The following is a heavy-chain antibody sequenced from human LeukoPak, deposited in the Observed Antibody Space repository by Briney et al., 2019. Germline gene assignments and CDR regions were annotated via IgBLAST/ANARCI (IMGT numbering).Heavy chain of an antibody. D-gene: IGHD3-22*01. CDR3: ARGGITMIVEEY. J-gene: IGHJ4*02. V-gene: IGHV1-2*02. Sequence: GASVKVSCKASGYTFTGYYMHWVRQAPGQGLEWMGWINPNSGGTNYPQKFQGRVTMTRDTSISTAYMELSRLRSDDTAVYYCARGGITMIVEEYWGQGTLVTVSS. CDR2: INPNSGGT. CDR1: GYTFTGYY.